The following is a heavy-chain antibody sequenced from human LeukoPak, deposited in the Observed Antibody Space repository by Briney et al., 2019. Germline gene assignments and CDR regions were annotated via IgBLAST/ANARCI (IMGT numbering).Heavy chain of an antibody. D-gene: IGHD3-16*01. J-gene: IGHJ4*02. V-gene: IGHV3-74*01. Sequence: GGSLTLSCAASGMTFSKHWMHGVRHVPERGLVWVSLIKTDGRTTLYADSVKGRFTISRDNGKSTLYLQMNSLRAEDTSIYDCTSGPSYGYEWWGQGTVVTVSS. CDR3: TSGPSYGYEW. CDR1: GMTFSKHW. CDR2: IKTDGRTT.